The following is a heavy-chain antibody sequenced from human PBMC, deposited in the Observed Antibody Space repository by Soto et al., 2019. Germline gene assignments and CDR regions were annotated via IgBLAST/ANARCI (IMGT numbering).Heavy chain of an antibody. D-gene: IGHD3-10*01. CDR2: IVVGSGNT. Sequence: ASVKVSCKASGFTFTSSAVQWVRQARGQRLEWIGWIVVGSGNTNYAQKFQERVTITRDMSTSTAYMELSSLRSEDTAVYYCAADSGLLWFGELLTLDAFDIWGQGTMVTVS. J-gene: IGHJ3*02. V-gene: IGHV1-58*01. CDR3: AADSGLLWFGELLTLDAFDI. CDR1: GFTFTSSA.